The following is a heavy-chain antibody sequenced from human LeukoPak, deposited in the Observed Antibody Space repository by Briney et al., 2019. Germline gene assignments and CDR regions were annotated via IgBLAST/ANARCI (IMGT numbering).Heavy chain of an antibody. D-gene: IGHD5-24*01. J-gene: IGHJ6*03. Sequence: ASVKVSCKASGYTFTSYGISWVRQAPGQGLEWMGWISAYNGNTNYAQKLQGRVTMTTDTSTSTAYMELRSLRSDDTAVYYCARVREMATIYYYYYYMDVWGKGTTVTVSS. V-gene: IGHV1-18*01. CDR2: ISAYNGNT. CDR3: ARVREMATIYYYYYYMDV. CDR1: GYTFTSYG.